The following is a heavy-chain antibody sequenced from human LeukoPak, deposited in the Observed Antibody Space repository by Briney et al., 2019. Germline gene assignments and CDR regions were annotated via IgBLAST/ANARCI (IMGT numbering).Heavy chain of an antibody. CDR3: AKGGYDFWSGYWYYYYYYMDV. CDR1: GFTFSSYA. Sequence: GGSLRLSCAASGFTFSSYAMSWVRQAPGKGLEWVSAISGSGGSTYYADSVKGRFTISRDNSKNTLYQQMNSLRAEDTAVYYCAKGGYDFWSGYWYYYYYYMDVWGKGTTVTVSS. D-gene: IGHD3-3*01. V-gene: IGHV3-23*01. J-gene: IGHJ6*03. CDR2: ISGSGGST.